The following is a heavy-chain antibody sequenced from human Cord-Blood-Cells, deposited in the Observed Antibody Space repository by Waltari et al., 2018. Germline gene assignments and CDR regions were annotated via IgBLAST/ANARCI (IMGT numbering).Heavy chain of an antibody. CDR1: GGSIRSSSYY. V-gene: IGHV4-39*01. CDR2: SYYSGST. J-gene: IGHJ4*02. Sequence: QLQLQESGPGLVKPSETLSLTCTVSGGSIRSSSYYWGWIRQPPGKGLEWIGSSYYSGSTYYNPSLKSRVTISVDTSKNQFSLKLSSVTAADTAVYYCARRGREAAGYFDYWGQGTLVTVSS. D-gene: IGHD6-25*01. CDR3: ARRGREAAGYFDY.